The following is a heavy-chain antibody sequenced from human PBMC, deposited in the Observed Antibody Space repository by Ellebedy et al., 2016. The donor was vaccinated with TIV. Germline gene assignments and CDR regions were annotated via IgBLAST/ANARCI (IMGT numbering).Heavy chain of an antibody. CDR2: IYSGGST. CDR3: ARDPGYSSSWYPYYYGMDV. Sequence: GESLKISCAASGFTVSSNYMSWVRQAPGRGLEWRSVIYSGGSTYYADSVKGRFTVSRDNSKNSLYLQMTSLRAEERAVYYCARDPGYSSSWYPYYYGMDVWGQGTTVTVSS. CDR1: GFTVSSNY. J-gene: IGHJ6*02. D-gene: IGHD6-13*01. V-gene: IGHV3-66*01.